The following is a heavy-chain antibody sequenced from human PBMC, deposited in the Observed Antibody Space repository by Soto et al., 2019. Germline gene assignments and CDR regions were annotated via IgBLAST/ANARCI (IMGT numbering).Heavy chain of an antibody. V-gene: IGHV4-30-4*01. CDR3: ATMGTPVTGLYYFDY. CDR1: VGSISSGNYY. Sequence: QVQLQESGPGLVKPSQTLSLTCTVSVGSISSGNYYWSWIRQPPGKGREWIGFISYSGTTHYSASLRSRVSISVDTSKNQFSLDLSSVTAADTAVYYCATMGTPVTGLYYFDYWGQGTLVTVSS. CDR2: ISYSGTT. D-gene: IGHD4-17*01. J-gene: IGHJ4*02.